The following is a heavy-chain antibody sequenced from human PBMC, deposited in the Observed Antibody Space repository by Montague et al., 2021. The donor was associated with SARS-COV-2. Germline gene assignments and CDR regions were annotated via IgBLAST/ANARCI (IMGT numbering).Heavy chain of an antibody. D-gene: IGHD3-3*01. CDR1: GFTFISYA. Sequence: SLRLSLSASGFTFISYAMSWVRQAPGKGLEWVSVIYSGVSSTYYADSVKGRFTISRDNSKNTLYLQMNSLRAEDTAVYYCAKGGYSPLTIFGVVRSHYYFDYWGQGTLVTVSS. V-gene: IGHV3-23*03. J-gene: IGHJ4*02. CDR3: AKGGYSPLTIFGVVRSHYYFDY. CDR2: IYSGVSST.